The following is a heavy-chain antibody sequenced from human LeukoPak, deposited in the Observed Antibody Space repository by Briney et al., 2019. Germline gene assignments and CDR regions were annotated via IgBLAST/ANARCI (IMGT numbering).Heavy chain of an antibody. D-gene: IGHD1-26*01. CDR3: AGAQVGTPTDC. CDR2: LTADGSST. CDR1: GFTLTTYA. V-gene: IGHV3-74*01. Sequence: QPGGSLRLSCAASGFTLTTYAMYWVRQAPGQGLVWVSRLTADGSSTIYADSVMGRFTVSRDITKNTLYLEMNSLRAEHTAVYYCAGAQVGTPTDCCGQRRLVTVSS. J-gene: IGHJ4*02.